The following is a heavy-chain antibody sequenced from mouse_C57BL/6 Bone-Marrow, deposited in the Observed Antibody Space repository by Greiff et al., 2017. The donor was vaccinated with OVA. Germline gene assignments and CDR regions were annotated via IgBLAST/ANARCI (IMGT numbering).Heavy chain of an antibody. Sequence: QVQLQQSGAELVRPGASVTLSCKASGYTFTDYEMHWVKQTPVHGLEWIGAIDPETGGTAYNQKFKGKAILTADKSSSTAYMKLRSLTSEDSAVYYCTNYCANCGDLDYWGQGTTPTVSS. D-gene: IGHD2-1*01. CDR2: IDPETGGT. J-gene: IGHJ2*01. CDR1: GYTFTDYE. V-gene: IGHV1-15*01. CDR3: TNYCANCGDLDY.